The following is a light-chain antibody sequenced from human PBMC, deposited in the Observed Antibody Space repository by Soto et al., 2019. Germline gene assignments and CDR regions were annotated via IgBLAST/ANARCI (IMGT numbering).Light chain of an antibody. V-gene: IGKV3-15*01. CDR2: GAS. CDR3: QQYNNWRT. J-gene: IGKJ1*01. Sequence: EIVMTQSPATLSVSPGERATLSCRASQSVSSNLAWYQQKPGQAPRLLIYGASTRATGIPARFSGSGSGTEFTLTISSLQSEDVAVYYCQQYNNWRTFGQGTKVETK. CDR1: QSVSSN.